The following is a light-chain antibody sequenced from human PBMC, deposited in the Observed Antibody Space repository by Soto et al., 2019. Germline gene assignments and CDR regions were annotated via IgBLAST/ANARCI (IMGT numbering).Light chain of an antibody. V-gene: IGKV1-5*03. Sequence: DIQMTQSPSTLSASVGDRVTITCRASESISTYLAWYQLKPGRAPKLLIYQASSLQSGVPSRFSGSGSGTEFTLTISSLQPDDFATYYCQQYNSYSQYTFGQGTKLQIK. CDR1: ESISTY. CDR3: QQYNSYSQYT. J-gene: IGKJ2*01. CDR2: QAS.